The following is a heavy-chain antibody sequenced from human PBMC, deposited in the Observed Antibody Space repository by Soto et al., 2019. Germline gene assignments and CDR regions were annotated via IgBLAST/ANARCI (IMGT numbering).Heavy chain of an antibody. J-gene: IGHJ6*02. D-gene: IGHD1-26*01. CDR2: IYYSGST. CDR1: GGSISSYY. Sequence: SETLSLTCTVSGGSISSYYWRWIRQPPGKGLEWIGYIYYSGSTYYNPSLKSRVTISVDTSKNQFSLKLSSVTAADTAVYYCARVGQQDLYYYYGMDVWGQGTTVTVSS. V-gene: IGHV4-59*12. CDR3: ARVGQQDLYYYYGMDV.